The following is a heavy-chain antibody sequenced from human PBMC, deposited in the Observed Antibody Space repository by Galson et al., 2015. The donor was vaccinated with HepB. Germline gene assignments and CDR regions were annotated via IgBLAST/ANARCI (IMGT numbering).Heavy chain of an antibody. D-gene: IGHD4-17*01. CDR1: GFTFSSYW. Sequence: SLRLSCAASGFTFSSYWMHWVRQAPGKGLVWVSRINSDGSSTTYADSVKGRFTISRDNADSTLYLKMDSLRAEDAAVYYCARAAPSDYGHYVVHDYWGQGTLVTVSS. CDR2: INSDGSST. CDR3: ARAAPSDYGHYVVHDY. J-gene: IGHJ4*02. V-gene: IGHV3-74*01.